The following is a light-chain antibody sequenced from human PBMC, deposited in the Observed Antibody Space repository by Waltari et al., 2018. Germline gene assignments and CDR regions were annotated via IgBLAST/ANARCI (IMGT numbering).Light chain of an antibody. CDR2: SAT. J-gene: IGLJ3*02. V-gene: IGLV3-21*04. CDR1: NIGNKS. CDR3: QVWDTTTDHRWV. Sequence: SYVLTQPPSLSVAPGQTARITCGGNNIGNKSVHWYQQRPGQAPVLVLYSATDRPSGIPGRVSGSNSANTSTLTISRVEAGDGADYYCQVWDTTTDHRWVFGGGTKLTVL.